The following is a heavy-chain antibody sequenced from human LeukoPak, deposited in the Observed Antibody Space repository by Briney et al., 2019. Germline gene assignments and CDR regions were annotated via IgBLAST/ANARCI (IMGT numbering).Heavy chain of an antibody. CDR1: GGSFSFYY. CDR3: ARRGGKYSSSFINY. V-gene: IGHV4-34*01. Sequence: SETLSLTCAVYGGSFSFYYWTWIRQPPGKGLEWIGEINHSGKANYNPSLKSRVAMTVDTSKSQFSLNLTSLTAADTAVYYCARRGGKYSSSFINYWGQGTLVTVSS. D-gene: IGHD6-6*01. CDR2: INHSGKA. J-gene: IGHJ1*01.